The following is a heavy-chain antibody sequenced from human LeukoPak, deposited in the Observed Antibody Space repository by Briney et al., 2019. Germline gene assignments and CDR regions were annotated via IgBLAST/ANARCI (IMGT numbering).Heavy chain of an antibody. CDR2: ISSSSSYI. V-gene: IGHV3-21*01. J-gene: IGHJ6*03. CDR3: ARVPYSSSSDVGYMDV. Sequence: GGSLRLSCAASGFTFSSYSMNWVRQAPGKGLEWVSSISSSSSYIYYADSVKGRFTVSRDNAKNSLHLQMNSLRAEDTAVYYCARVPYSSSSDVGYMDVWGKGTTVTVSS. D-gene: IGHD6-6*01. CDR1: GFTFSSYS.